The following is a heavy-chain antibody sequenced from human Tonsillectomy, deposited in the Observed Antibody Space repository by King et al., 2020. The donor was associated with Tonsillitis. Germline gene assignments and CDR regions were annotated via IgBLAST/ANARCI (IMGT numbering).Heavy chain of an antibody. V-gene: IGHV3-30*18. D-gene: IGHD2-2*01. Sequence: VQLVESGGGVVQPGRSLRLSCAASGFTFSSYGMHWVRQAPGKGREWVAVISYDGSNKYYADSVKGRFTISRDNSKNTLYLQMNSLRAENPAVYYCAKDLPYMVVVPAAILDYWGHGTLVTVSS. CDR1: GFTFSSYG. CDR2: ISYDGSNK. CDR3: AKDLPYMVVVPAAILDY. J-gene: IGHJ4*01.